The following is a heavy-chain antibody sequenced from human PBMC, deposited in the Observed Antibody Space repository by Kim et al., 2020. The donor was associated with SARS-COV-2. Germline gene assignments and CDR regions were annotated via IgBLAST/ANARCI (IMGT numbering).Heavy chain of an antibody. CDR1: GFTFSSYA. J-gene: IGHJ4*02. CDR3: GPGGSWGYYFDY. D-gene: IGHD6-13*01. CDR2: ISGSGGST. V-gene: IGHV3-23*01. Sequence: GGSLRLSCAASGFTFSSYAMSWVRQAPGKGLEWVSAISGSGGSTYYADSVKGRFTISRDNSKNTLYLQMNSLRAEDTAVYYCGPGGSWGYYFDYWGQGTLVTVSS.